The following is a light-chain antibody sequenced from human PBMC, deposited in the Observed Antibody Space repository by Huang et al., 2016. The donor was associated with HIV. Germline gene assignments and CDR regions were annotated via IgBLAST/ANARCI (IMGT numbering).Light chain of an antibody. Sequence: EIVLTQSPATLSLSPGERAPLSCRASQSVGSYLAWYQQRPGQAPRLLIYDASSRATGPHASFSGSGCGADFTLTIGSLAPEDAAVYYCQQRSDWPTFGQGTKVEIK. CDR3: QQRSDWPT. CDR1: QSVGSY. CDR2: DAS. V-gene: IGKV3-11*01. J-gene: IGKJ1*01.